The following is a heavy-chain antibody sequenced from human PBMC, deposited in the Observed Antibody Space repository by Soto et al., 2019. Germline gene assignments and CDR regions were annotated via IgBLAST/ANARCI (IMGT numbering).Heavy chain of an antibody. V-gene: IGHV4-39*01. CDR3: ARLGSRTTVTTAYYYGMDV. D-gene: IGHD4-17*01. CDR1: GGSISTSVYY. J-gene: IGHJ6*02. Sequence: SETLSLTCTVSGGSISTSVYYWGWIRQPPGRGLEWMANIYYSGSAYYNPSLKSRVSTSVDTSKNQFSLKLRSVTAADTAVYYCARLGSRTTVTTAYYYGMDVWGQGTKVTVSS. CDR2: IYYSGSA.